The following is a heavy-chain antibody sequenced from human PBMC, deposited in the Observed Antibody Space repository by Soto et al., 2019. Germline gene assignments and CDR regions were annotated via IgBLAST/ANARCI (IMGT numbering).Heavy chain of an antibody. CDR1: GDSVTTPY. CDR3: ARVGPWVPDYYYIFTDTWENGIYP. V-gene: IGHV4-59*02. Sequence: SEPLSLTRTVSGDSVTTPYWIWIRQPPRKGLEWIGFVYFSGNTKYNPSLESRLTMSVEVSKNQISLNLNSVTAADTAVSYRARVGPWVPDYYYIFTDTWENGIYPFGQQALVPVSA. CDR2: VYFSGNT. D-gene: IGHD3-22*01. J-gene: IGHJ5*02.